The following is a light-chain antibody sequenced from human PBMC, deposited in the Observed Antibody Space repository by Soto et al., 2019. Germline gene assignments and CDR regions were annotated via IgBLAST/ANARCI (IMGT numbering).Light chain of an antibody. J-gene: IGLJ3*02. CDR2: STN. CDR1: SGSVSTSHN. V-gene: IGLV8-61*01. CDR3: VLYMGSTWV. Sequence: QTVVTQEPSFSVSPGGTVTLTCGLSSGSVSTSHNPTWYQQTPGQAPRTLIYSTNTRSSGVPDRLSGSILGNKAALTITGAQADDESDYYCVLYMGSTWVFGGGTKLTVL.